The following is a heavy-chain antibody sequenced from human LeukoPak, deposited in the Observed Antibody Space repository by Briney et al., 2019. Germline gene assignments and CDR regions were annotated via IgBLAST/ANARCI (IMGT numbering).Heavy chain of an antibody. CDR1: GYTFTGYY. J-gene: IGHJ6*02. V-gene: IGHV1-2*02. D-gene: IGHD5-18*01. CDR3: ARELYSYGPGGDYYGMDV. Sequence: ASVKVSCKASGYTFTGYYMHWVRQAPGQGLEWMGWINPNSGGTNYAQKFQGRVTMTRETSISTAYMELSRLRSDDTAVYYCARELYSYGPGGDYYGMDVWGQGTTVTVSS. CDR2: INPNSGGT.